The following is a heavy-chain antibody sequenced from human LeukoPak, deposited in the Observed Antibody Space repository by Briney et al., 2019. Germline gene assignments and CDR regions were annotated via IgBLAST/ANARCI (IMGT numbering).Heavy chain of an antibody. CDR3: ARATTRTDYRSYYFDY. J-gene: IGHJ4*02. V-gene: IGHV3-30-3*01. D-gene: IGHD4-11*01. Sequence: GGSLRLSCAASGFTFSSYAMHWVRQAPGRGLEWVAVISYDGSNKYYADSVKGRFTISRDNSKNTLYLQMNSLRAEDTAVYYCARATTRTDYRSYYFDYWGQGTLVTVSS. CDR2: ISYDGSNK. CDR1: GFTFSSYA.